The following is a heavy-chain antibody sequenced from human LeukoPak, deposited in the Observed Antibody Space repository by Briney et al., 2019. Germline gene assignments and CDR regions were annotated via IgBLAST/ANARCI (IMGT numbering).Heavy chain of an antibody. J-gene: IGHJ4*02. CDR1: GFTFSSYS. D-gene: IGHD1-26*01. CDR2: ISSSSSYI. V-gene: IGHV3-21*01. Sequence: GGSLRLSCAASGFTFSSYSMTWVRQAPGKGLEWVSSISSSSSYIYYADSVKGRFTISRDNSKNTLYLQMNSLRAEDTAVYYCARDKDPEGYSGSYLFDYWGQGTLVTVSS. CDR3: ARDKDPEGYSGSYLFDY.